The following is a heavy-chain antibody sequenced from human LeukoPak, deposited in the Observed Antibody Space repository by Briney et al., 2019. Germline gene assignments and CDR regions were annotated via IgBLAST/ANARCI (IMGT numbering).Heavy chain of an antibody. J-gene: IGHJ5*01. CDR3: ARGPARCSSGWFDY. V-gene: IGHV5-51*01. CDR1: GYIYANYW. CDR2: IYPDDSDI. D-gene: IGHD6-19*01. Sequence: GESLKISCKGSGYIYANYWIGWVRQMPRKGLEWMGIIYPDDSDIKYSPSFQGQVTISADKSITTAYLQWSSLGASDSAMYYCARGPARCSSGWFDYWGQGTRVTVSS.